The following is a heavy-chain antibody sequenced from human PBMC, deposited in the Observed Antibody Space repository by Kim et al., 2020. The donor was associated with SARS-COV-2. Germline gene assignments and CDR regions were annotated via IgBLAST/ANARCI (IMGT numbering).Heavy chain of an antibody. D-gene: IGHD6-13*01. CDR2: IYTSGST. CDR1: GGSISSGSYY. J-gene: IGHJ5*02. Sequence: SETLSLTCIVSGGSISSGSYYWSWIRQPAGKGLEWIGRIYTSGSTNYNPSLKSRVTISVDTSKNQFSLKLSSVTAADTAVYYCARDSRPYSSSWYFPPSGGFDPWGQGTLVTVSS. CDR3: ARDSRPYSSSWYFPPSGGFDP. V-gene: IGHV4-61*02.